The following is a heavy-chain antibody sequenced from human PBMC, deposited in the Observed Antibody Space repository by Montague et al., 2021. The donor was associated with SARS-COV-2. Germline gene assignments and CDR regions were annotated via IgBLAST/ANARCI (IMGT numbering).Heavy chain of an antibody. CDR2: ISSSSSYI. D-gene: IGHD3-10*01. J-gene: IGHJ6*02. Sequence: SQRLSCAASGFTFSSYCMNWVRQAPGKGLEWVSSISSSSSYIYYADSVKGRFTISRDNAKNSLYLQMNSLRAEDTAVYYCARDPLDYGLWSSGSYYNAYYYDSGMDVWGQGTTVTVSS. V-gene: IGHV3-21*01. CDR3: ARDPLDYGLWSSGSYYNAYYYDSGMDV. CDR1: GFTFSSYC.